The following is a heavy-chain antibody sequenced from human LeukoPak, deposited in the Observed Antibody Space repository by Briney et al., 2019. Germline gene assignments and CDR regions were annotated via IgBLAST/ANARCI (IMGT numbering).Heavy chain of an antibody. J-gene: IGHJ4*02. CDR1: GFTFGGYG. V-gene: IGHV3-33*01. Sequence: GGSLRLSCAESGFTFGGYGMHWFRQTPGKGLEWVAVIAYDGSRAFYADSVKGRFTISRDNSKNTMSVQMDDLRAEDTAVYYCTRYNNDHFDYWGQGTLVTVSS. D-gene: IGHD1-1*01. CDR2: IAYDGSRA. CDR3: TRYNNDHFDY.